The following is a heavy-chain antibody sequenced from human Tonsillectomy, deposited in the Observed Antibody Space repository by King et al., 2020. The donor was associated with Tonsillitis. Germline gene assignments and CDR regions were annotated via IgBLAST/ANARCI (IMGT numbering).Heavy chain of an antibody. D-gene: IGHD3-16*01. CDR2: IYYSGST. V-gene: IGHV4-39*01. CDR1: GGSISSSSYY. J-gene: IGHJ4*02. Sequence: QLQESGTGLVKPSETLSLTCTVSGGSISSSSYYWGWIRQPPGEGLEWIGSIYYSGSTYYNPSLRSGVTISVDKYKNQFSLKMSSVTAADTDVYYCGRRGSRLTEYWGQGTLVTVSS. CDR3: GRRGSRLTEY.